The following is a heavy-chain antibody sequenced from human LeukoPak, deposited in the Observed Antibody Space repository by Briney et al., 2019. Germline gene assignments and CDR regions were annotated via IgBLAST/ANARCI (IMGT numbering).Heavy chain of an antibody. CDR1: GGSISSYY. Sequence: SETLSLTCTVSGGSISSYYWNWIRQPPGKGLEWIGYIYYSGTTNYNPSLKSRVTISVDTSKNQFSLKLSSVTAADTAVYYCARGTYYYDSSGYSSYNYYYMDVWGKGTTVTVSS. D-gene: IGHD3-22*01. CDR2: IYYSGTT. J-gene: IGHJ6*03. V-gene: IGHV4-59*01. CDR3: ARGTYYYDSSGYSSYNYYYMDV.